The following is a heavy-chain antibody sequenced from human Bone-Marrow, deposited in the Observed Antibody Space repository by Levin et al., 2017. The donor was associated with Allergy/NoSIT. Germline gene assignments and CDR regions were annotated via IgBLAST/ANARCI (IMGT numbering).Heavy chain of an antibody. CDR2: IKEDGSTK. CDR1: CFIFSRSW. J-gene: IGHJ4*02. V-gene: IGHV3-7*01. CDR3: ARDPASSSFDY. Sequence: GGSLRLSCAASCFIFSRSWLSWVRHAPGKRLEFVANIKEDGSTKNYVDSVKGRFTISRDNAKNSLYLQMNSLTAEDTAVYYCARDPASSSFDYWGQGTLVTVSS.